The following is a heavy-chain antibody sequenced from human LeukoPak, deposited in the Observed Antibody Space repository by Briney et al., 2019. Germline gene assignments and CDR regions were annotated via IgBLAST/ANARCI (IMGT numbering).Heavy chain of an antibody. Sequence: PRGSLRLSCAASGFTFNNYAMHWVRQAPGKGLEWVAVKSYDGSNKYYADSVKGRFTISRDNSKNTLYLQMNSLRAEDTAVYYCARDGGEQLVGPFDYWGQGTLVTVSS. CDR1: GFTFNNYA. CDR3: ARDGGEQLVGPFDY. J-gene: IGHJ4*02. V-gene: IGHV3-30-3*01. D-gene: IGHD6-6*01. CDR2: KSYDGSNK.